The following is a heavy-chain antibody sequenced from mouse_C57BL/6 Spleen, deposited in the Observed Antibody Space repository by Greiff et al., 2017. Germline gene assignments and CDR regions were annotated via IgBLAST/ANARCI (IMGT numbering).Heavy chain of an antibody. CDR1: GYTFTDYN. V-gene: IGHV1-22*01. CDR3: AKSPSFAY. Sequence: VQLQQSGPELVKPGASVKMSCTASGYTFTDYNMHWVKQSHGKSLEWIGYINPNNGGTSYNKKFQGKATLTVNKSYSTAYMELRSLTSEDAAVYYCAKSPSFAYWGQGTLVTVSA. J-gene: IGHJ3*01. CDR2: INPNNGGT.